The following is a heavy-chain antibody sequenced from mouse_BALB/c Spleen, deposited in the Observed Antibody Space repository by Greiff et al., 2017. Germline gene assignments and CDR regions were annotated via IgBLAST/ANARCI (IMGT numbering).Heavy chain of an antibody. V-gene: IGHV5-17*02. CDR1: GFTFSSFG. J-gene: IGHJ4*01. Sequence: EVQGVESGGGLVQPGGSRKLSCAASGFTFSSFGMHWVRQAPEKGLEWVAYISSGSSTIYYPDSVKGRFTISRDNAKNTLYLQMSSLKSEDTAMYYCTREEYAMDYWGQGTSVTVSS. CDR2: ISSGSSTI. CDR3: TREEYAMDY.